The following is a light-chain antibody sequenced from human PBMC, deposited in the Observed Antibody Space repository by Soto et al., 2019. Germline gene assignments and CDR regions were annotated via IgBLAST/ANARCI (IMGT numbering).Light chain of an antibody. CDR2: GAS. Sequence: EIVMTQSPATLSVSPGERVTLSCRASESVSSNLAWYQHKPGQAPRLLMYGASTRATGIPARFSGSGSGTEFTLPISSLQSEDFAVYYCQQYDDWPPWTFGQGTKGAIK. J-gene: IGKJ1*01. CDR3: QQYDDWPPWT. V-gene: IGKV3-15*01. CDR1: ESVSSN.